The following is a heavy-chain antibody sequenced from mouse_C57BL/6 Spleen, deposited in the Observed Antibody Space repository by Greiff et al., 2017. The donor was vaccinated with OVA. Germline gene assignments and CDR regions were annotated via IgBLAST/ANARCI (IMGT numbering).Heavy chain of an antibody. Sequence: EVKLQESGPELVKPGASVKMSCKASGYTFTDYNMHWVKQSHGKSLEWIGYINPNNGGTSYNQKFKGKATLTVNKSSSTAYMELRSLTSEDSAVYYCARQGYDYDDDGDYFDYWGQGTTLTVSS. CDR3: ARQGYDYDDDGDYFDY. CDR1: GYTFTDYN. CDR2: INPNNGGT. V-gene: IGHV1-22*01. D-gene: IGHD2-4*01. J-gene: IGHJ2*01.